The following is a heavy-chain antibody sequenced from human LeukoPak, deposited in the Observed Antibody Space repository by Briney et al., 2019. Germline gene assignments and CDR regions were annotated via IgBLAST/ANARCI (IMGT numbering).Heavy chain of an antibody. CDR1: GGSFSGYY. CDR2: INRSGST. J-gene: IGHJ4*02. Sequence: PSETLSLTCAVYGGSFSGYYWSWIRQPPGKGLEWIGEINRSGSTNYNPSLKSRVTISVDTSKNQFSLKLSSVTAADTAVYYCARVKDGYNPSYFDYWGQGTLVTVSS. CDR3: ARVKDGYNPSYFDY. D-gene: IGHD5-24*01. V-gene: IGHV4-34*01.